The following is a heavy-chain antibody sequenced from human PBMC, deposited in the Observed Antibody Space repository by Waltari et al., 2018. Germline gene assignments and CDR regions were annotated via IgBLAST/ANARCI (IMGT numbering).Heavy chain of an antibody. V-gene: IGHV3-23*01. CDR2: ISDASGTI. D-gene: IGHD7-27*01. CDR3: ARGSGVDS. CDR1: FTYYV. J-gene: IGHJ4*02. Sequence: FTYYVMKWSRQAPGKGLESVSIISDASGTITYAESVKGRFIISSDNSKSTLYLQMNSLRADDTAVYYCARGSGVDSWGQGTLVTISS.